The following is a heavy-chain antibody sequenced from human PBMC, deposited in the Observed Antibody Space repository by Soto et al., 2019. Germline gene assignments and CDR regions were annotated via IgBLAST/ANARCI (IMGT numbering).Heavy chain of an antibody. CDR1: GYTFTSYA. Sequence: QVQLVQPEAEVKKPGASVKVSCKASGYTFTSYAMHWVRQAPGQRLEWMGWINAGNGNTKYSQKFQGRVTITRDTSASTAYMELSSLRSEDTAVYYCARGLGLYYFDYWGQGTLVTVSS. CDR2: INAGNGNT. D-gene: IGHD1-26*01. J-gene: IGHJ4*02. V-gene: IGHV1-3*01. CDR3: ARGLGLYYFDY.